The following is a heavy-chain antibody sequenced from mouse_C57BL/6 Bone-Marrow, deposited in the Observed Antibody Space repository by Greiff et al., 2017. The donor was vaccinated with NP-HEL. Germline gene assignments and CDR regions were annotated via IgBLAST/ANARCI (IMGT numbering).Heavy chain of an antibody. CDR1: GFTFSSYA. V-gene: IGHV5-9-1*02. CDR2: ISSGGDYI. D-gene: IGHD2-4*01. Sequence: EVQLVESGEGLVKPGGSLKLSCAASGFTFSSYAMSWVRQTPEKRLEWVAYISSGGDYIYYADTVKGRFTISRDNARNTLYLQMSSLKSEDTAMYYCTRDGRLRQCYAMDYWGQGTSVTVSS. J-gene: IGHJ4*01. CDR3: TRDGRLRQCYAMDY.